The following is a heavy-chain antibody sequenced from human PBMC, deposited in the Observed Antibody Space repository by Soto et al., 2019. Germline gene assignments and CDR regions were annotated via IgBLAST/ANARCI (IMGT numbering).Heavy chain of an antibody. D-gene: IGHD3-22*01. Sequence: TLSLSCAVSGDSISSGGYSWIWVRHPPGKGLEWIGYIYHSGNTYYNPSLKSRFTISVGRSKNQFSLKLSSVPAADTAVYYCARCCYYDSSGYYYPNWFDPWGQGTLVTVSS. CDR3: ARCCYYDSSGYYYPNWFDP. CDR1: GDSISSGGYS. J-gene: IGHJ5*02. CDR2: IYHSGNT. V-gene: IGHV4-30-2*01.